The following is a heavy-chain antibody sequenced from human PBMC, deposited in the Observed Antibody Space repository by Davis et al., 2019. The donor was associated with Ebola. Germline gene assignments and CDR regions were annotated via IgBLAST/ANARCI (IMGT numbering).Heavy chain of an antibody. CDR1: GFTFSSYA. J-gene: IGHJ4*02. CDR2: IRSKANSYAT. Sequence: GGSLRLSCAASGFTFSSYAMSWVRQASGKGLEWVGRIRSKANSYATAYAASVKGRFTISRDDSKNTAYLQMNSLKTEDTAVYYCTSSSSLSGYDEDYWGQGTLVTVSS. V-gene: IGHV3-73*01. CDR3: TSSSSLSGYDEDY. D-gene: IGHD5-12*01.